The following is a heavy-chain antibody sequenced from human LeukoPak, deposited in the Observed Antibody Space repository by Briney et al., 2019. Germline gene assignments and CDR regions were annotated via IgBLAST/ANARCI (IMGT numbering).Heavy chain of an antibody. CDR1: GFTFSSHW. J-gene: IGHJ4*02. CDR2: IKQDGSEK. Sequence: GGSLRLSCAASGFTFSSHWMNWVRQAPGKGLEWAANIKQDGSEKYYVDSVKGRFTISRDNAKNSLYLQMNSLRAEDTAVYYCARGHTAVTRHFDFWGQGTLVTVSS. CDR3: ARGHTAVTRHFDF. V-gene: IGHV3-7*01. D-gene: IGHD4-17*01.